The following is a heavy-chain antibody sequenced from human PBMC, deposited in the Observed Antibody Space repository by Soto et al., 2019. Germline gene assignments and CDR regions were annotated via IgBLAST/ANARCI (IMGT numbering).Heavy chain of an antibody. J-gene: IGHJ5*02. Sequence: QVQLVQSGAEVKKPGSSVKVSYKASGGTFSSYAISWVRQAPGQGLEWMGGIIPIFGTANYAQKFQGRVTITADKSTSTAYMELSSLRSEDTAVYYCARDRCSSTSCYRANWFDPWGQGTLVTVSS. CDR2: IIPIFGTA. D-gene: IGHD2-2*02. V-gene: IGHV1-69*06. CDR1: GGTFSSYA. CDR3: ARDRCSSTSCYRANWFDP.